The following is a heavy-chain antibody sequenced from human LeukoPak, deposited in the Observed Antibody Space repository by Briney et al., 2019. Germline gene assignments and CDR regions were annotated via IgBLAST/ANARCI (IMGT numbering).Heavy chain of an antibody. D-gene: IGHD3-16*02. CDR3: ARDPLSDPLDY. Sequence: PSQTLSLTCTVSGGSISSGSYYWSWIRQPAGKGLEWIGHIYTSGSTNYNPSLKSRVTISRDTSKNQFTLKLSSVTAADTAVYYCARDPLSDPLDYWGQGTLVTVSS. V-gene: IGHV4-61*09. J-gene: IGHJ4*02. CDR2: IYTSGST. CDR1: GGSISSGSYY.